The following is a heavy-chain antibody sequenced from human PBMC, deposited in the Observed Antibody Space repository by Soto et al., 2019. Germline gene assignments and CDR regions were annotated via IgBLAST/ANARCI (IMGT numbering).Heavy chain of an antibody. J-gene: IGHJ6*02. CDR1: GFILNNYD. Sequence: GGSLRLSCAASGFILNNYDMNWDRQAPDKGLQWVGTMWSDGTNTNYADSVKGRFTISRDDSQNTVYLQMNSLRAEDTALYYCARDMKYQGLDVWGQGTTVTVSS. CDR2: MWSDGTNT. CDR3: ARDMKYQGLDV. V-gene: IGHV3-33*01. D-gene: IGHD2-2*01.